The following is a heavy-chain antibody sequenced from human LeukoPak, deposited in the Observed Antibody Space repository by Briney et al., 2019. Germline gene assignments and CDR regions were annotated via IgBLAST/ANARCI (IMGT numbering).Heavy chain of an antibody. CDR3: ARESEYYYDSSGYYPKGSDY. Sequence: PGGSLRLSCAASGFTFSSYGTHWVRQAPGKGLEWVAVIWYDGSNKYYADSVKGRFTISRDNSKNTLYLQMNSLRAEDTAVYYCARESEYYYDSSGYYPKGSDYWGQGTLVTVSS. CDR1: GFTFSSYG. D-gene: IGHD3-22*01. CDR2: IWYDGSNK. V-gene: IGHV3-33*01. J-gene: IGHJ4*02.